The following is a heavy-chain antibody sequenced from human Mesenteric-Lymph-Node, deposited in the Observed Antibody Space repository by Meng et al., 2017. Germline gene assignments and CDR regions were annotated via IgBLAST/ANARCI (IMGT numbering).Heavy chain of an antibody. V-gene: IGHV4-4*07. CDR3: ARDWYSKYLDY. CDR1: GGSISSYH. CDR2: IYTNGNT. J-gene: IGHJ4*02. Sequence: SETLSLTCTVSGGSISSYHWSWIRQPAGKGLEWIGRIYTNGNTNYNPSLKSRVTMSVDTSKNQFSLKLSSVTAADTAVYYCARDWYSKYLDYWGQGTLVTVSS. D-gene: IGHD2-21*02.